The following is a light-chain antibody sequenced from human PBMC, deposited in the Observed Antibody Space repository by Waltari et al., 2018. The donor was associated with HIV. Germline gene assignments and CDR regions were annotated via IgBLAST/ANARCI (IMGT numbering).Light chain of an antibody. CDR2: ETI. CDR3: SSYGGSSKWL. CDR1: SGDIGNYNL. V-gene: IGLV2-23*01. J-gene: IGLJ2*01. Sequence: QSALTQPASVSGSPGQSITISCTGTSGDIGNYNLVSWYQQHPGKAPKLIIYETIKRPPGVADRISGSKSANTASLTISGLQADDEADYYCSSYGGSSKWLFGGGTKLTVL.